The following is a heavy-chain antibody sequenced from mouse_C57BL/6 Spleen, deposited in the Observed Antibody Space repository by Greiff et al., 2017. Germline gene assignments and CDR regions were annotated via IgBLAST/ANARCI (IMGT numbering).Heavy chain of an antibody. CDR3: ARSEEVTTVVAREYYAMDY. CDR1: GYAFTNYL. V-gene: IGHV1-54*01. D-gene: IGHD1-1*01. CDR2: INPGSGGT. J-gene: IGHJ4*01. Sequence: QVQLQQSGAELVRPGTSVKVSCKASGYAFTNYLIEWVKQRPGQGLEWIGVINPGSGGTNYNEKFKGKATLTADKSSSTAYMQLSSLTSEDSAVYFCARSEEVTTVVAREYYAMDYWGQGTSVTVSS.